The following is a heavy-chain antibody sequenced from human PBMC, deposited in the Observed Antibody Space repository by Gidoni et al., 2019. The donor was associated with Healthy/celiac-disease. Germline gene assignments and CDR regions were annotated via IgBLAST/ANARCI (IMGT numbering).Heavy chain of an antibody. J-gene: IGHJ6*02. D-gene: IGHD4-17*01. CDR1: GFTSSSSG. CDR2: LWYDGSNK. CDR3: ARDYGDYVAYYYYYYYYGMDV. V-gene: IGHV3-33*01. Sequence: QVQLVESGGGVVQPGRSLRLSCAASGFTSSSSGRHWVRQAPGKGLEWVAVLWYDGSNKYYADSVKGRFTISRDNSKNTLYLQMNSLRAEDTAVYYCARDYGDYVAYYYYYYYYGMDVWGQGTTVTVSS.